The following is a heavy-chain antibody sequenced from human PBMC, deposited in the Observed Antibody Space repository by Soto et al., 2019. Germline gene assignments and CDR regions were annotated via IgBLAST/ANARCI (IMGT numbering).Heavy chain of an antibody. Sequence: GGSLRLSCTGPGFNFANYALTWVRQAPGKGLEWVGFIRGETNGGTADYAASLKGRITISRDDSKSIAYLEINSLQTEDTAVYYCTRYYYESSGYYVYWGQGTLVTVSS. V-gene: IGHV3-49*04. CDR1: GFNFANYA. CDR3: TRYYYESSGYYVY. D-gene: IGHD3-22*01. CDR2: IRGETNGGTA. J-gene: IGHJ4*02.